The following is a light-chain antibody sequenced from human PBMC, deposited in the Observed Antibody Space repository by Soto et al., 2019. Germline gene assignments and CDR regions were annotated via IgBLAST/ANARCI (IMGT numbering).Light chain of an antibody. V-gene: IGKV3-20*01. Sequence: EIVLTQSPGTLSLSPGERATLSCRDSQSVSSSYLAWYQQKPGQAPRLXXYGASSRANGIPARFSGSGSGTDLTLTISRLEPQDFAVYYCQQYGSSLTWTFGQGTKVDIK. CDR2: GAS. CDR3: QQYGSSLTWT. J-gene: IGKJ1*01. CDR1: QSVSSSY.